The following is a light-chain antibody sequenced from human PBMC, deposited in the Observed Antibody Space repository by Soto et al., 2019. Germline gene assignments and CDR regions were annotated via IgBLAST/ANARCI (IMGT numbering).Light chain of an antibody. Sequence: VIWMTQSPSLLSASTGHSVTISCRMSQGISSYLAWYQQKPGKAXELVVYAASTLQSGVPSRFSGSGSGTDFTLTISRLEPEDFAVYYGQQRSNWPPLTFGGGTKVEIK. CDR3: QQRSNWPPLT. V-gene: IGKV1D-8*03. CDR1: QGISSY. J-gene: IGKJ4*01. CDR2: AAS.